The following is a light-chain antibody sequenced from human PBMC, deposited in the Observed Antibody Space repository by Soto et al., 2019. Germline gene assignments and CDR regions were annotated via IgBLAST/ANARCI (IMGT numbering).Light chain of an antibody. CDR3: RTWDTAIGV. V-gene: IGLV4-69*02. CDR1: SGHRSYA. Sequence: QPVLTQSPSASSSLGASVKLTCTLSSGHRSYAIAWHQQQPEKGPRYLMQVNSGGTHIKGDGLPDRFSVFSSGAERYLTIVSLQSVDEADYYCRTWDTAIGVFGGGTKVTVL. J-gene: IGLJ3*02. CDR2: VNSGGTH.